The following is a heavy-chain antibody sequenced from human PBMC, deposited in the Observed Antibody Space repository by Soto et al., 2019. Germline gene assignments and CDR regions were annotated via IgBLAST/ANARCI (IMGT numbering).Heavy chain of an antibody. V-gene: IGHV4-30-2*01. Sequence: PSETLALTCAVSGGSISSGGYSWSWIRQPPGKGLEWIGYIYHSGSTYYNPSLKSRVTISVDRSKNQFSLKLSSVTAADTAVYYCARDRPILTGYWYGMDVWGQGTTVTVSS. CDR1: GGSISSGGYS. D-gene: IGHD3-9*01. CDR3: ARDRPILTGYWYGMDV. CDR2: IYHSGST. J-gene: IGHJ6*02.